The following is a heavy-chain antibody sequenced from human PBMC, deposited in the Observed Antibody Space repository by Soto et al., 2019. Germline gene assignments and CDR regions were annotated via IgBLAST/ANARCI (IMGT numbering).Heavy chain of an antibody. V-gene: IGHV3-33*01. CDR3: SREGPYDYVWGSYRYGGYYFDY. Sequence: HPGGSLRLSCAASGFTFSSYGMHWVRQAPGKGLEWVAVIWYDGSNKYYADSVKGRFTISRDNSNNTLYLQMNSLRAEDTAVYYCSREGPYDYVWGSYRYGGYYFDYWGQGTLVTASA. J-gene: IGHJ4*02. CDR1: GFTFSSYG. CDR2: IWYDGSNK. D-gene: IGHD3-16*02.